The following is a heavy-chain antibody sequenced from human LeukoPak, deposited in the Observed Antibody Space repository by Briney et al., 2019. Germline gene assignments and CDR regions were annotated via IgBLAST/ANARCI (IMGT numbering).Heavy chain of an antibody. CDR3: AKGGLRGGTYNDDF. D-gene: IGHD3-16*01. Sequence: PGGSLRLSCEASGFSFSIYGMSWVRQAPGKGLEWVSGISGSGGNTYYAEALTGRFTVSRDNSKNTLYLQMNSLRAEDTALYYCAKGGLRGGTYNDDFWGQDTLVTVSS. J-gene: IGHJ4*02. CDR1: GFSFSIYG. V-gene: IGHV3-23*01. CDR2: ISGSGGNT.